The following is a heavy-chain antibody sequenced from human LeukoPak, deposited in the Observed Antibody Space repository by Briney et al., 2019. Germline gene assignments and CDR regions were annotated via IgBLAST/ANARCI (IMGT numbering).Heavy chain of an antibody. Sequence: GGSLRLSCAASGFTFSNYWMHWVRQVPGKGLVWVSRINDDGSATFYADSVKGRFTISRDNSKNTLYLQMNSLRAEDTAVYYCAKSRWFGESRGYYYYYYYMDVWGKGTTVTISS. CDR1: GFTFSNYW. J-gene: IGHJ6*03. CDR3: AKSRWFGESRGYYYYYYYMDV. V-gene: IGHV3-74*01. D-gene: IGHD3-10*01. CDR2: INDDGSAT.